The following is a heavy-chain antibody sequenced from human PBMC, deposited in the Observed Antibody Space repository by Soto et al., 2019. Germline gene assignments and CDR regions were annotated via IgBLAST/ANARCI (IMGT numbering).Heavy chain of an antibody. Sequence: QVQLQESGPGLVKPSQTLSLTCTVSGGSISSGGYYWSWIRQHPGKGLEWIGYIYYSGSTYYNPSLKSXXTXSXXTSKNQFSLKLSSVTAADTAVYYCARDPPDGRIDYWGQGTLVTVSS. V-gene: IGHV4-31*03. CDR3: ARDPPDGRIDY. J-gene: IGHJ4*02. CDR1: GGSISSGGYY. CDR2: IYYSGST.